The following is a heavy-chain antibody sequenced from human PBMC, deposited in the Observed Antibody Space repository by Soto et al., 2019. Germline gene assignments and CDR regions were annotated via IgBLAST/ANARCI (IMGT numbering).Heavy chain of an antibody. J-gene: IGHJ6*02. CDR1: GFTFSTYS. V-gene: IGHV3-21*01. CDR3: AREETAWPLAYGLDV. CDR2: IGTRSDI. Sequence: GGSLRLSCAASGFTFSTYSMHWIRQAPGKGLEWVSSIGTRSDIYYADSVKGRFTISRDNAKNSLPLQMNSLRAEDTGVYYCAREETAWPLAYGLDVWGQGTTVTVSS. D-gene: IGHD2-21*02.